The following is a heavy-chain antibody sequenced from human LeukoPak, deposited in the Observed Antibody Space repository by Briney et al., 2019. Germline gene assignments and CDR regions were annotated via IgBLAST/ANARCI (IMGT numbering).Heavy chain of an antibody. D-gene: IGHD2-15*01. CDR2: INPYGSDT. Sequence: GGSLRLSCAASGFTFNSYWMWWVRQASGKGLEWVANINPYGSDTYYADSVKGRFTISRDNAKNSLYLQMNSLRAEDTAVYYCARVYCSGGSCYPYYYYYGMDVWGQGTTVTVSS. CDR1: GFTFNSYW. V-gene: IGHV3-7*03. J-gene: IGHJ6*02. CDR3: ARVYCSGGSCYPYYYYYGMDV.